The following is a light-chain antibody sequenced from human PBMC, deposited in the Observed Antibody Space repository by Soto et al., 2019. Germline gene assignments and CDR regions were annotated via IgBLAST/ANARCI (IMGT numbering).Light chain of an antibody. V-gene: IGKV3-15*01. CDR2: GAS. J-gene: IGKJ1*01. CDR3: QQYNTFST. Sequence: EIVMTQSPVTLSVSPGERVTLSCRASESVRRNLAWYQQKPGQAPSLLIHGASTRVTGIPARFSGSGSETEFTLTISSLQPDDFATYYCQQYNTFSTFGQGTKVDIK. CDR1: ESVRRN.